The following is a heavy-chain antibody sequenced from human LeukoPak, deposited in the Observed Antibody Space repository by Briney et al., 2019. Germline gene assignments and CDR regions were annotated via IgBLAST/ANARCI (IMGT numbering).Heavy chain of an antibody. CDR3: ARARHAVVVVPAAITSLLYYYYGMDV. Sequence: ASVKVSCKVSGYTLTELSMHWVRQAPGKGLEWMGGFDPEDGETIYAQKFQGRVTMTEDTSTDTAYMELSSLRSEDTAVYYCARARHAVVVVPAAITSLLYYYYGMDVWGQGTTVTVSS. J-gene: IGHJ6*02. CDR2: FDPEDGET. CDR1: GYTLTELS. D-gene: IGHD2-2*01. V-gene: IGHV1-24*01.